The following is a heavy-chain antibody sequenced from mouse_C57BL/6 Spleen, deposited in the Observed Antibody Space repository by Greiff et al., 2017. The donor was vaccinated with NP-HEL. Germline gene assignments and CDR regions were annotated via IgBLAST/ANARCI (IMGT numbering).Heavy chain of an antibody. CDR2: ISSGGSYT. CDR1: GFTFSSYG. J-gene: IGHJ4*01. D-gene: IGHD2-4*01. Sequence: DVMLVESGGDLVKPGGSLKLSCAASGFTFSSYGMSWVRQTPDKRLEWVATISSGGSYTYYPDSVKGRFTISRDNAKNTLYLQMSSLKSEDTAMYYCARKDYDYENYAMDYWGQGTSVTVSS. V-gene: IGHV5-6*02. CDR3: ARKDYDYENYAMDY.